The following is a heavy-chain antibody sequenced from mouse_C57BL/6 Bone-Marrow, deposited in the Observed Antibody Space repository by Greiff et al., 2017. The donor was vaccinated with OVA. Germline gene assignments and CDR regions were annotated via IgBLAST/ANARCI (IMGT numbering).Heavy chain of an antibody. CDR2: IDPETGGT. J-gene: IGHJ1*03. CDR1: GYTFTDYE. D-gene: IGHD2-1*01. V-gene: IGHV1-15*01. CDR3: TRCLLPRYSDV. Sequence: QVQLQQSGAELVRPGASVTLSCKASGYTFTDYEMHWVKQTPVHGLEWIGAIDPETGGTAYNQKFKGKAILTADKSSSTAYMELRSLTSEDSAVYYCTRCLLPRYSDVWGTGTTVTVSS.